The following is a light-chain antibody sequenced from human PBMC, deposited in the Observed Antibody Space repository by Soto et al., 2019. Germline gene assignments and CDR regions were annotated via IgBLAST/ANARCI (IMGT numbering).Light chain of an antibody. CDR1: QSVSSN. J-gene: IGKJ2*01. CDR2: DAS. Sequence: EIVLTQSPATLSVSPGERATLSCRASQSVSSNLAWYQKKPGQAPRLLIYDASTRATGIPARFSGSGSATEFTLTISSLQSEDFALYYCQQYHNFPPYTFGQGTKLEIK. V-gene: IGKV3-15*01. CDR3: QQYHNFPPYT.